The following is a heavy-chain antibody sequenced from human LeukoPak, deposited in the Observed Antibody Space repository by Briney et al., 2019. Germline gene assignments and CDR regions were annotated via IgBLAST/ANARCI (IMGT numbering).Heavy chain of an antibody. D-gene: IGHD4-17*01. CDR3: AREVVEVYGDTSGYYYYMDV. V-gene: IGHV1-18*01. CDR2: ISAYNGNT. Sequence: GASVKVSCKASGYTFTSYGISWVRQAPGQGLEWMGWISAYNGNTNYAQKLQGRVTMTTDTSTSTAYMELRSLRSDDTAVYYCAREVVEVYGDTSGYYYYMDVWGKGTTVTVSS. CDR1: GYTFTSYG. J-gene: IGHJ6*03.